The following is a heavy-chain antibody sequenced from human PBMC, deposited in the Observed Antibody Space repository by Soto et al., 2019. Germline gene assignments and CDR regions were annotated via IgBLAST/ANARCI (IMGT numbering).Heavy chain of an antibody. J-gene: IGHJ4*02. CDR2: IYTSGST. Sequence: QVQLQESGPGLVKPSETLSLTCTVSGGSINDYYWGWIRQPAGKGLEWIGRIYTSGSTDYNPSLKSRVTISIDTSKNQFYLKVTSMTAADTAVYYCARERRKEIHDGYDLDCWGQGTLVTVSS. CDR3: ARERRKEIHDGYDLDC. D-gene: IGHD5-12*01. CDR1: GGSINDYY. V-gene: IGHV4-4*07.